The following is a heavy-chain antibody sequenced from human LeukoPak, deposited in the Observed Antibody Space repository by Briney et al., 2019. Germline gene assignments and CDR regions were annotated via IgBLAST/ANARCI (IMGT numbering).Heavy chain of an antibody. V-gene: IGHV4-38-2*02. Sequence: PSETLSLTCTVSGYSISSGYYWGWIRQPPVKGLEWIGSIYHSGSTYYNPSLKSRVTISVDTSKNQFSLRLSSVTAADTAVYYCASSSPSGTFDYWGQGSLVTVSS. CDR2: IYHSGST. CDR1: GYSISSGYY. D-gene: IGHD3-10*01. J-gene: IGHJ4*02. CDR3: ASSSPSGTFDY.